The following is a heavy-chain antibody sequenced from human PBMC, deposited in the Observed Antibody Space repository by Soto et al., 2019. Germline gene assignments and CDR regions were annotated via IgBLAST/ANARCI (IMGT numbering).Heavy chain of an antibody. V-gene: IGHV3-23*01. Sequence: EVQLLESGGGLVQPGGSLRLSCAASGFTFSSYAMSWDRQAPGKGLEWVSAISGSGGSTYYADSVKGRFTISRDNSKNTLYLQMNSLRAEDTAVYYCAKYLYSSSSGFDYWGQGTLVTVSS. J-gene: IGHJ4*02. CDR2: ISGSGGST. D-gene: IGHD6-6*01. CDR1: GFTFSSYA. CDR3: AKYLYSSSSGFDY.